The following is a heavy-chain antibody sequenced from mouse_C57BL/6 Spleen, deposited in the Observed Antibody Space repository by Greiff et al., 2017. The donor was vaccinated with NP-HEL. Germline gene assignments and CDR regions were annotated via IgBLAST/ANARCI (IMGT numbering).Heavy chain of an antibody. V-gene: IGHV1-59*01. J-gene: IGHJ4*01. D-gene: IGHD1-1*01. CDR1: GYTFTSYW. CDR3: ARGATVKALMDY. CDR2: IDPSDSYT. Sequence: QVHVKQPGAELVRPGTSVKLSCKASGYTFTSYWMHWVKQRPGQGLEWIGVIDPSDSYTNYNQKFKGKATLTVDTSSSTAYMQLSSLTSEDSAVYYCARGATVKALMDYWGQGTSVTVSS.